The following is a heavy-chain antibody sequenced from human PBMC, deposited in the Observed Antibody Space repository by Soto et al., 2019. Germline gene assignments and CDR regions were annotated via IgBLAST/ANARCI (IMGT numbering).Heavy chain of an antibody. D-gene: IGHD2-2*01. CDR3: ARGPSGDCRSTSCYGLGYYYYYYGMDV. CDR1: GYTFTSYD. Sequence: ASVKVSFKASGYTFTSYDINWVRQATGQGLEWMGWMNPNSGNTGYAQKFQGRGTMTRKTSVSTAYMELSSRRSEDTAVYYCARGPSGDCRSTSCYGLGYYYYYYGMDVWGQGTTVTVSS. CDR2: MNPNSGNT. J-gene: IGHJ6*02. V-gene: IGHV1-8*01.